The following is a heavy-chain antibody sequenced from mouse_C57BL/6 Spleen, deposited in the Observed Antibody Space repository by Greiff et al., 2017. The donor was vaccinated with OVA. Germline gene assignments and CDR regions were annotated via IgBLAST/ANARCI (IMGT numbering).Heavy chain of an antibody. Sequence: QVQLQQPGAELVKPGASVKMSCKASGYTFTSYWITWVKQRPGQGLAWIGDIYPGSGSTNYNEKFKSKATLTVDTSSSTAYMQLSSLTSEDSAVYYCAKKGYDYDGRGYYFDYWGQGTTLTVSS. CDR2: IYPGSGST. V-gene: IGHV1-55*01. J-gene: IGHJ2*01. CDR1: GYTFTSYW. D-gene: IGHD2-4*01. CDR3: AKKGYDYDGRGYYFDY.